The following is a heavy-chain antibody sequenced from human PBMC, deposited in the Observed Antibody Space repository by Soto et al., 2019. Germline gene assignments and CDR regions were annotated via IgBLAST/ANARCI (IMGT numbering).Heavy chain of an antibody. D-gene: IGHD3-3*01. CDR2: ISSSGTSI. CDR1: GFSLSDYY. CDR3: AGFPSPDGSWSAYPTSSYMDV. J-gene: IGHJ6*03. V-gene: IGHV3-11*01. Sequence: GGSLRLSCAASGFSLSDYYMSWIRQAPGKGLEWVSYISSSGTSIYYAESVKGRFTISRDNAKNSLSLQMNSLRAEDRAVYYYAGFPSPDGSWSAYPTSSYMDVWGKGTTVTVSS.